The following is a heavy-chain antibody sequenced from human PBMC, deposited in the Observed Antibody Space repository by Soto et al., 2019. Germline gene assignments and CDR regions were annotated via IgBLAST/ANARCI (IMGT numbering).Heavy chain of an antibody. V-gene: IGHV3-49*03. CDR1: GFTFGDHA. Sequence: GGSLRLSCTASGFTFGDHAMSWFRQAPGKGLEWVGFIRSKAYGGTTEYAASVKGRFTISRDDSKSIAYLQMNSLKTEDTAVYYCTRSLGQWLDLIDYWGQGTLVTVSS. D-gene: IGHD6-19*01. J-gene: IGHJ4*02. CDR3: TRSLGQWLDLIDY. CDR2: IRSKAYGGTT.